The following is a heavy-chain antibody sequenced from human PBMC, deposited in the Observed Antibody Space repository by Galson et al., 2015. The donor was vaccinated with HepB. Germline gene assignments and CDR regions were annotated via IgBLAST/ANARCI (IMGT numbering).Heavy chain of an antibody. Sequence: SVKVSCKASGYTFTTYAIHWVRQAPGQGLEWMGWISNYNGNTNYTQKLQGRVSMTTDTSTGTAYMELRSLRSDDTAIYYCARGIIGSGRYLGPIGPADFWGQGTLVTVSS. CDR2: ISNYNGNT. CDR3: ARGIIGSGRYLGPIGPADF. D-gene: IGHD6-19*01. J-gene: IGHJ4*02. V-gene: IGHV1-18*01. CDR1: GYTFTTYA.